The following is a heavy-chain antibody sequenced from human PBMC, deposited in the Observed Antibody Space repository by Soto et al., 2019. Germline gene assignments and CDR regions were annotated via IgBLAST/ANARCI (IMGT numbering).Heavy chain of an antibody. J-gene: IGHJ6*02. D-gene: IGHD4-17*01. CDR2: ISHTGTT. V-gene: IGHV4-38-2*02. Sequence: SETLSLTCLVSGFPISSPYSWGWIRQPPGKGLEWIGSISHTGTTSYSPSLTSRVSISVDTSKNQVSLKLTSVTAADTAVYFCARVTMVIRDSHHFGVDVWGHGTTVTVSS. CDR3: ARVTMVIRDSHHFGVDV. CDR1: GFPISSPYS.